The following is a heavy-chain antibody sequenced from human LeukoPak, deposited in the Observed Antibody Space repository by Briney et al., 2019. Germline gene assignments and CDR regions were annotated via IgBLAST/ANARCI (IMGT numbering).Heavy chain of an antibody. CDR2: INPDGSTT. CDR1: GFTFSTYW. V-gene: IGHV3-74*01. Sequence: PGGSLRLSCAASGFTFSTYWMHWVRQPLGKGLVWVSRINPDGSTTNYADSVKGRFTISRDNAKNTLYLQMNSLTVEDTAVYYCVRIATATTPDYWGQGTLVTVSS. D-gene: IGHD4-17*01. J-gene: IGHJ4*02. CDR3: VRIATATTPDY.